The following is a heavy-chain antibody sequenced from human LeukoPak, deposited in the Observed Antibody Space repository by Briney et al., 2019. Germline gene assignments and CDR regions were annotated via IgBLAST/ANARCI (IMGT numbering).Heavy chain of an antibody. CDR1: GGSISSYY. J-gene: IGHJ4*02. V-gene: IGHV4-59*01. CDR2: IYYSGST. Sequence: SGTLSLTCTVSGGSISSYYWSWIRQPPGKGLEWIGYIYYSGSTNYNPSLKSRVTISVDTSKNQFSLKLSSVTVADTAVYYCARDSFSYFDYWGQGTLVTVSS. CDR3: ARDSFSYFDY. D-gene: IGHD3-16*01.